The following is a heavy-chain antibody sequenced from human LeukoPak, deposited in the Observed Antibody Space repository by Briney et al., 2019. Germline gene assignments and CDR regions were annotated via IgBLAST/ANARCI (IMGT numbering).Heavy chain of an antibody. Sequence: ASVKVSCKASGYTFTSYGISWVRQAPGQGLEWMGWINPYNGNTKYPQKFQGRVTMTTDTSTSTAYMELRSLRSDDTAVYYCARSNAYYYDSRALALPPDYWGQGTVVTVSS. CDR1: GYTFTSYG. CDR2: INPYNGNT. V-gene: IGHV1-18*01. D-gene: IGHD3-22*01. J-gene: IGHJ4*02. CDR3: ARSNAYYYDSRALALPPDY.